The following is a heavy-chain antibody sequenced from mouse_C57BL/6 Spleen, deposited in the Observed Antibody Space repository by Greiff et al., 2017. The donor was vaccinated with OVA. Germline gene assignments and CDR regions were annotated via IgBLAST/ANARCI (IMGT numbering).Heavy chain of an antibody. V-gene: IGHV1-18*01. CDR3: ARDGSSYDAMDY. CDR1: GYTFTDYN. Sequence: DVQLQESGPELVKPGASVKIPCKASGYTFTDYNMDWVKQSHGKSLEWIGDINPNNGGTIYNQKFKGKATLTVDKSSSTAYMELRSLTSEDTAVYYCARDGSSYDAMDYWGQGTSVTVSS. D-gene: IGHD1-1*01. J-gene: IGHJ4*01. CDR2: INPNNGGT.